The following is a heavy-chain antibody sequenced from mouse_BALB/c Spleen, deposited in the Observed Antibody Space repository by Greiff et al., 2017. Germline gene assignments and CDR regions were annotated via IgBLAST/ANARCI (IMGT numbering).Heavy chain of an antibody. V-gene: IGHV1-4*02. CDR2: INPSSGYT. CDR3: ARCRYDNFDY. Sequence: QVQLQQSAAELARPGASVKMSCKASGYTFTSYTMHWVKQRPGQGLEWIGYINPSSGYTEYNQKFKDKTTLTADKSSSTAYMQLSSLTSEDSAVYYCARCRYDNFDYWGQGTTLTVSS. J-gene: IGHJ2*01. D-gene: IGHD2-14*01. CDR1: GYTFTSYT.